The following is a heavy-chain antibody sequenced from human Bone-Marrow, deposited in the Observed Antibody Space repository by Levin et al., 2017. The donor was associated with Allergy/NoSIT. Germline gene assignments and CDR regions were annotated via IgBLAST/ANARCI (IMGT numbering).Heavy chain of an antibody. J-gene: IGHJ4*02. CDR1: GFTFSSYG. CDR3: AKEPTRSSTVNY. CDR2: ISTSGDFT. D-gene: IGHD4-11*01. V-gene: IGHV3-23*01. Sequence: GGSLRLSCAASGFTFSSYGMSWVRQAPGKGLEWVSSISTSGDFTYYTDSLKGRFTISRDNSKNTLSLQMNSLRAEDTAVYYCAKEPTRSSTVNYWGQGTLVTVSS.